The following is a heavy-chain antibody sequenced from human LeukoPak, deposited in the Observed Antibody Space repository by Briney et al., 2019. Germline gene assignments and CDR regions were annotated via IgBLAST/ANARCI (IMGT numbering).Heavy chain of an antibody. J-gene: IGHJ4*02. V-gene: IGHV3-30*02. CDR2: IRYDGSNK. Sequence: PGGSLRLSCAASGFTFSSYGMYWVRQAPGKGLEWVAFIRYDGSNKYYADSVKGRFTISRDNSKNTLYLQMISLRAEDTAVYYCARAYSGYDYTFDYWGQGTLVTVSS. CDR1: GFTFSSYG. D-gene: IGHD5-12*01. CDR3: ARAYSGYDYTFDY.